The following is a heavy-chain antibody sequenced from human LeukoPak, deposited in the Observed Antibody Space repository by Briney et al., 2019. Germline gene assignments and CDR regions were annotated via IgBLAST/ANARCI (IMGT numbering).Heavy chain of an antibody. CDR3: AREKIGYNSALDGMDA. D-gene: IGHD6-19*01. CDR2: IYSGGST. CDR1: GFTVSSNY. V-gene: IGHV3-66*01. Sequence: GGSLRLSCAASGFTVSSNYMSWVRQAPGKGLELVSVIYSGGSTYYADSVKGRFTISRDNPKNTLYLQMNSLRAEDTAVYYCAREKIGYNSALDGMDAWGQGTTVTVSS. J-gene: IGHJ6*02.